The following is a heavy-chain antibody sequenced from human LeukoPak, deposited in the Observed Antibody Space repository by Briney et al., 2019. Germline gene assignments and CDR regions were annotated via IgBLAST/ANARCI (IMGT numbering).Heavy chain of an antibody. Sequence: GGSLRLSCAASGFTFSSYGMSWVRQAPGKGLEWVSTISGDGGNTHYADSVKGRFTISRDNSKNTLYLQMNSLRAEDTAVYYCAKSREIVVVVAATLDYWGQGTLVTVSS. CDR1: GFTFSSYG. CDR3: AKSREIVVVVAATLDY. CDR2: ISGDGGNT. J-gene: IGHJ4*02. D-gene: IGHD2-15*01. V-gene: IGHV3-23*01.